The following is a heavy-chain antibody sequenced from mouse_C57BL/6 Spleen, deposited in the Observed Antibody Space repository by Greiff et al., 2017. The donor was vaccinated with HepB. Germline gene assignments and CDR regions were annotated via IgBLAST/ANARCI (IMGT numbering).Heavy chain of an antibody. J-gene: IGHJ1*03. CDR3: DRSMITTVVDGYFDV. CDR1: GYAFSSYW. Sequence: VQLQQSGAELVKPGASVKISCKASGYAFSSYWMNWVKQRPGKGLEWIGQIYPGDGDTNYNGKFKGKATLTADKSSSTAYMQLSSLTSEDSAVYFCDRSMITTVVDGYFDVWGTGTTVTVSS. CDR2: IYPGDGDT. V-gene: IGHV1-80*01. D-gene: IGHD1-1*01.